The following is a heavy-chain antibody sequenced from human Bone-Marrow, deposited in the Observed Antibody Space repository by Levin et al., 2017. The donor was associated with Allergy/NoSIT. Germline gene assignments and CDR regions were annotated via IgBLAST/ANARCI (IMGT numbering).Heavy chain of an antibody. D-gene: IGHD5-12*01. V-gene: IGHV5-10-1*01. Sequence: PGGSLRLSCKGSGYDLTTYWISWVRQVPGKGLEWMGRIDHSGSYSNYSPSFQGHVTLSADESISTAYLQWDSLKASDTAIYYCARFEYTGYDANEFDYWGLGTLVTVSS. CDR2: IDHSGSYS. J-gene: IGHJ4*02. CDR1: GYDLTTYW. CDR3: ARFEYTGYDANEFDY.